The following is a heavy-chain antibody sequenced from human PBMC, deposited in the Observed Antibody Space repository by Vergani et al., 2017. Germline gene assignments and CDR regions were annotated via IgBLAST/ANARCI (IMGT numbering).Heavy chain of an antibody. J-gene: IGHJ2*01. CDR3: ARHQITTVTNYWYFDL. CDR2: ISGPGLST. D-gene: IGHD4-17*01. CDR1: GFTFSNSA. V-gene: IGHV3-23*01. Sequence: EVHLLESGGGLVQSGGSLRLSCAASGFTFSNSAVSWVRQAPGRGLAWVSSISGPGLSTYYADSVKGRFSISRDNSKNTVFLQMHSLRAEDTAIYYCARHQITTVTNYWYFDLWGRGTLVTVSS.